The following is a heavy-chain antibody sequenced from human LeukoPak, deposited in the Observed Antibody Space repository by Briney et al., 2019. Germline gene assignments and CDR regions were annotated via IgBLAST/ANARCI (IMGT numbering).Heavy chain of an antibody. CDR3: ARAPKQFDY. Sequence: RGSLRLSCAASGFTFSSYAMHWVRQAPGKGLEWVAVISYDGSNKYYADSVKGRFTISRDNSKNTLYLQMNSLRAEDTAVYYCARAPKQFDYWGQGTLVTVSS. CDR1: GFTFSSYA. J-gene: IGHJ4*02. CDR2: ISYDGSNK. V-gene: IGHV3-30-3*01.